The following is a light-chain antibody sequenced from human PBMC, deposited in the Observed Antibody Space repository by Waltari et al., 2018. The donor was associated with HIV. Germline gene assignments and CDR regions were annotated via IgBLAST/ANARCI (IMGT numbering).Light chain of an antibody. J-gene: IGLJ2*01. CDR2: EVS. CDR1: SSDVGGYKY. CDR3: SSYGGSDNLV. V-gene: IGLV2-8*01. Sequence: QSALTQPPSASGSPGQSVTISCTGTSSDVGGYKYVPWYQQHPGKAPKIMIYEVSKRPSGVPDRFSGSKSGNTASLTVSGLQAEDEGDYYCSSYGGSDNLVFGGGTKLTVL.